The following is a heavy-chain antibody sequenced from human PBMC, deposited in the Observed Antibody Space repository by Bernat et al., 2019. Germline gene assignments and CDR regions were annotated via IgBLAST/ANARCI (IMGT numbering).Heavy chain of an antibody. V-gene: IGHV1-58*01. CDR2: IVVGSGNT. J-gene: IGHJ6*02. D-gene: IGHD1-26*01. CDR3: AGGSSPYYYYGMDV. CDR1: GFTFTSSA. Sequence: QMQLVQSGPEVKKPGTSVKVSCKASGFTFTSSAVQWVRQARGQRLEWIGWIVVGSGNTNYAQKFKERVTITRDMSTSTAYMELSSLRSEDTAVYYCAGGSSPYYYYGMDVWGQGTTVTVSS.